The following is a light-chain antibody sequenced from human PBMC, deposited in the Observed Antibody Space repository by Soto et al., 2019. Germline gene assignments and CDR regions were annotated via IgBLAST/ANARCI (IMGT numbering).Light chain of an antibody. Sequence: DIQMTQSPSSLSASVGDRVTITCRASQSITSYLNWYQQKPGQAPQLLIYAASSLQSGVPSRFSGSGSGTDVTLTISSLQPEDFATYFCQQSYTTPWTFGQGTKVEV. CDR2: AAS. CDR1: QSITSY. V-gene: IGKV1-39*01. CDR3: QQSYTTPWT. J-gene: IGKJ1*01.